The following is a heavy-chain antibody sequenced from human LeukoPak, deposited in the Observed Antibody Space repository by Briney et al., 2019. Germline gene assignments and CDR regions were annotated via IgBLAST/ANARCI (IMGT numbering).Heavy chain of an antibody. CDR3: ARDKSEGDILTGGAYAFDI. J-gene: IGHJ3*02. Sequence: SVEVSCKASGGTFSSYAISWVRQAPGQGLEWMGGIIPIFGTANYAQKFQGRVTITADESTSTAYMELSSLRSEDTAVYYCARDKSEGDILTGGAYAFDIWGQGTMVTVSS. V-gene: IGHV1-69*01. CDR1: GGTFSSYA. D-gene: IGHD3-9*01. CDR2: IIPIFGTA.